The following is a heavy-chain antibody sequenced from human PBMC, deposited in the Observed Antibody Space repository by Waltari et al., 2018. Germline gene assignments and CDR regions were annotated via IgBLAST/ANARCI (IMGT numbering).Heavy chain of an antibody. Sequence: QMKLLESGPGLVKPSETPSLTCTVSAASLRGHYWSWIRQPAGKGLEWLGRVYSTGATNYNPSLGRRATISVDTARKQVSLKLTSVTAADTAMYFCAESDSGSWQYFFNSWGQGALVTVSS. CDR1: AASLRGHY. J-gene: IGHJ4*02. D-gene: IGHD6-19*01. CDR3: AESDSGSWQYFFNS. CDR2: VYSTGAT. V-gene: IGHV4-4*07.